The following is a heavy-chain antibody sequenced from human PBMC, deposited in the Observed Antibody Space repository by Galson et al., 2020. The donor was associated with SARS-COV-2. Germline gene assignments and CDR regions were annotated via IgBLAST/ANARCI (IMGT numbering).Heavy chain of an antibody. Sequence: ASVKVSCKVSGYTLTDFSMHWVRQAPGKGLEWMGGFDPEDGETIYAQKFQGRVTMTEDTSTDTAYMELSSLRSEDTAVYYCATAPAILSIAAGPGWFDPWGQGTLVTVSS. CDR2: FDPEDGET. CDR3: ATAPAILSIAAGPGWFDP. D-gene: IGHD6-13*01. CDR1: GYTLTDFS. J-gene: IGHJ5*02. V-gene: IGHV1-24*01.